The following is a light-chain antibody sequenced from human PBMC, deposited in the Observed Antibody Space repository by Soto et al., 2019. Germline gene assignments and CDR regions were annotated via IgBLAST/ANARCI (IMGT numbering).Light chain of an antibody. J-gene: IGKJ3*01. V-gene: IGKV3-20*01. Sequence: EIVLTQSPGTLSLSPGQRATLSCRASQSVRSSYLAWYQQKPGQAPRLLIYGASTRTTGLPDRFRGSGSGTDFTLTISRLEPEDFTVYYCQQYGTSPFTFGPGTKVDN. CDR2: GAS. CDR3: QQYGTSPFT. CDR1: QSVRSSY.